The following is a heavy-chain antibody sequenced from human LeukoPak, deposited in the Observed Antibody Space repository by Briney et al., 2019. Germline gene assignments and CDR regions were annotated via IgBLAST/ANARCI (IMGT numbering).Heavy chain of an antibody. CDR2: ISYDGGNK. D-gene: IGHD3-16*01. CDR3: ARDRVLHYFDY. CDR1: GVTFRSYG. J-gene: IGHJ4*02. Sequence: GGSLRLSCAASGVTFRSYGMHWVRQAPGKGLEWVAVISYDGGNKYYADSVKGRFTISRDNSKNTLYLQVTSLRADDTAVYYCARDRVLHYFDYWGQGALVTVSS. V-gene: IGHV3-30*03.